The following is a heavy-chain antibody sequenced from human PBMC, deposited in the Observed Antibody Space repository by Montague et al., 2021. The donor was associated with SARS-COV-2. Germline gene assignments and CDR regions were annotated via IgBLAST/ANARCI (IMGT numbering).Heavy chain of an antibody. D-gene: IGHD6-13*01. CDR3: ARDFVAAVPDRFDS. CDR2: LFHSGAA. Sequence: SETLSLPCAVSGGFISSGNWWSWVRQPPGKGLEWIGELFHSGAASYNPSLKSRLTISMDKSKNEFSLKLNSVTAADTAMYYCARDFVAAVPDRFDSWGQGVLVTVSS. J-gene: IGHJ4*02. V-gene: IGHV4/OR15-8*02. CDR1: GGFISSGNW.